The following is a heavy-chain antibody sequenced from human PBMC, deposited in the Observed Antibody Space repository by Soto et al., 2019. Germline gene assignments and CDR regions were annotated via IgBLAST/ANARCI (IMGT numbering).Heavy chain of an antibody. CDR1: GYTFRSYG. D-gene: IGHD6-13*01. CDR3: AAGAGIGWDY. J-gene: IGHJ4*01. CDR2: ISAYNGDT. V-gene: IGHV1-18*04. Sequence: ASVKVSCKASGYTFRSYGISWVRQAPGQGLEWVGWISAYNGDTHCAPKFQDRITLTTETSTDTAYMELRSLRLDDTAVYYSAAGAGIGWDYWGQGTLVTVSS.